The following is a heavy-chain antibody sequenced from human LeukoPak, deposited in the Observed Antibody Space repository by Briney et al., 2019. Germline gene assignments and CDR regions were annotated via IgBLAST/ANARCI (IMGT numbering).Heavy chain of an antibody. CDR1: GFTFSSYA. CDR3: ARESENFDY. D-gene: IGHD2/OR15-2a*01. V-gene: IGHV3-30*04. CDR2: ISYNGRIK. J-gene: IGHJ4*02. Sequence: GRSLRLSCAASGFTFSSYAMHWVRQAPGKGLEWVAVISYNGRIKNCADTVNGRFTISRDYSKNTLYLQMDSLRAEDTAVYYCARESENFDYWGQGTLVSVSS.